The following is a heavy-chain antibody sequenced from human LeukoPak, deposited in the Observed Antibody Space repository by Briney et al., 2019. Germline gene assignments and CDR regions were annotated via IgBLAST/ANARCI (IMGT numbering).Heavy chain of an antibody. CDR2: ISGSGGST. J-gene: IGHJ3*02. CDR3: AKGYDFWSGYYHDDAFDI. D-gene: IGHD3-3*01. Sequence: GGSLRLSCAASGFTFSSYAMSWVRQAPGKGLEWVSAISGSGGSTHYADSVKGRFTISRDNSKNTLYLQMNSLRAEDTAVYYCAKGYDFWSGYYHDDAFDIWAKGQWSPSLQ. CDR1: GFTFSSYA. V-gene: IGHV3-23*01.